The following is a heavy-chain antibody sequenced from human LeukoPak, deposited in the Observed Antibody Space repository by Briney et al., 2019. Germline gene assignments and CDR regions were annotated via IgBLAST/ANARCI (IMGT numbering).Heavy chain of an antibody. CDR2: IYHHGNT. D-gene: IGHD3-10*01. CDR1: GFSISTGYS. CDR3: ARQAPPPGGYYGVRYFDY. V-gene: IGHV4-38-2*01. Sequence: PSETLSLICSVSGFSISTGYSWGWIRQPPGKGLEWIATIYHHGNTYFNPSLMSRAFISLDTSKNQFSLRLTSVTAADTAMYYCARQAPPPGGYYGVRYFDYGGQETRATVPS. J-gene: IGHJ4*02.